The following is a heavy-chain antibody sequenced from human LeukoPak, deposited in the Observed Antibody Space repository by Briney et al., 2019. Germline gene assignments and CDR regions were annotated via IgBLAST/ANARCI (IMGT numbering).Heavy chain of an antibody. CDR1: GYTFTSYG. Sequence: ASVKVSCKASGYTFTSYGISWVRQAPGQGLEWMGWISAYNGNTNYAQKLQGRVTMTTDTSTSTAYMELRSLRSDDTAVYYCARANFLYCSSSTCLFDYWGQGTLVTVSS. J-gene: IGHJ4*02. D-gene: IGHD2-2*01. CDR3: ARANFLYCSSSTCLFDY. V-gene: IGHV1-18*01. CDR2: ISAYNGNT.